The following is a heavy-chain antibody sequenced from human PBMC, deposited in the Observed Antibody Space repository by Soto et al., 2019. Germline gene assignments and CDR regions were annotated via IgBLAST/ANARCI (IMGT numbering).Heavy chain of an antibody. V-gene: IGHV4-30-4*01. D-gene: IGHD5-12*01. CDR3: ARGNGYGHFDS. J-gene: IGHJ4*02. Sequence: SETLSLTCTVSGGSISSGGYYWSWIRQPPGKGLEWIGYISYSGSTYYNPSLKSRVTISVDTSKNQFSVKLSSVTAADTAVYYCARGNGYGHFDSWGQGTLVTVSS. CDR1: GGSISSGGYY. CDR2: ISYSGST.